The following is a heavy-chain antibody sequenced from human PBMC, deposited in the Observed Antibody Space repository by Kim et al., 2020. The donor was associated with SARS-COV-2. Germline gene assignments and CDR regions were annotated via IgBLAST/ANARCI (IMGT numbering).Heavy chain of an antibody. Sequence: DSVKGRFTIYRDDSKNEVYLELNSLRDEDSAVYYCATEGGTSGRCGYFDAWGQGTMVTVSS. V-gene: IGHV3-30*04. J-gene: IGHJ4*02. D-gene: IGHD2-15*01. CDR3: ATEGGTSGRCGYFDA.